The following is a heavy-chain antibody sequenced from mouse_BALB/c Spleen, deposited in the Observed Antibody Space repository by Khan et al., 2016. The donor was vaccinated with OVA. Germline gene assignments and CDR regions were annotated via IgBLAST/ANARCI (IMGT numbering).Heavy chain of an antibody. J-gene: IGHJ2*01. V-gene: IGHV1S56*01. CDR2: IYPTYVDT. Sequence: QVQLKQSGPELVKPGASVRISCKASGYTFTSYYIHWVRQRPGQGLEWIGWIYPTYVDTKYNEKFKGKATLTADKSSSAAYMQFSSLTSEDSAVCFCARSDSGTVFDYWGQGTTLTVSS. D-gene: IGHD4-1*01. CDR1: GYTFTSYY. CDR3: ARSDSGTVFDY.